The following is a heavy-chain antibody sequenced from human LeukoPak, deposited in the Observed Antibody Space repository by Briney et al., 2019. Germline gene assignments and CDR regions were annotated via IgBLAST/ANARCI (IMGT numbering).Heavy chain of an antibody. CDR1: GGSISGYY. D-gene: IGHD5-18*01. CDR2: IKHDGSEE. Sequence: ETLSLTCTVSGGSISGYYWSWVRQAPGKGLEWLANIKHDGSEEFYVDSLKGRFTISRDNAKSSLYLQMNSLRVEDTAVYYCTRDRYGDWGQGTLVTVSS. V-gene: IGHV3-7*05. J-gene: IGHJ4*02. CDR3: TRDRYGD.